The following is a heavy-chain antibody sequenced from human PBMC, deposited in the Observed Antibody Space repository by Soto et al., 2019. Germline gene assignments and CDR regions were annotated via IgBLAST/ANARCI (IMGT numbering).Heavy chain of an antibody. CDR3: ARYCSGGSCYSSAAFDI. J-gene: IGHJ3*02. CDR1: GGSISSSSYY. V-gene: IGHV4-39*01. D-gene: IGHD2-15*01. Sequence: QLQLQESGPGLVKPSETLSLTCTVSGGSISSSSYYWGWIRQPPGKGLEWIGSIYYSGSTYYNPSLTSRVTISVDTSKNQFSLKLSSVTAADTAVYYCARYCSGGSCYSSAAFDIWGQGTMVTVSS. CDR2: IYYSGST.